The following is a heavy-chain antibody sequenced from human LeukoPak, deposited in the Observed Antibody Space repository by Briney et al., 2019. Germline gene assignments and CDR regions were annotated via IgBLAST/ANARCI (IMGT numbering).Heavy chain of an antibody. CDR3: ARGFPPGSGSRGSHAFDV. D-gene: IGHD6-19*01. CDR1: EMSFSAYY. J-gene: IGHJ3*01. Sequence: PSETLSLTCAVSEMSFSAYYWNWIRQSPGKGLEWIGEINYGGSTKYTPSLEGHGTILIDTSKNQFSLKLTSVTAADTAVYYCARGFPPGSGSRGSHAFDVWGQGTMVTVSS. V-gene: IGHV4-34*01. CDR2: INYGGST.